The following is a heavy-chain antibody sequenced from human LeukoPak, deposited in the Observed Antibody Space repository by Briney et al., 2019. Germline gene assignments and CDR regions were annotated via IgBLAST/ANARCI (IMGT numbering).Heavy chain of an antibody. Sequence: SETLSLTCTVSGGSISSSSYYWGWIRQPPGKGLEWIGSIYHSGSTYYNPSLKSRVTISVDTSKNQFSLKLSSVTAADTAVYYCAIYCSGGSCYSDDAFDIWGQGTMVTVSS. J-gene: IGHJ3*02. CDR1: GGSISSSSYY. V-gene: IGHV4-39*07. CDR3: AIYCSGGSCYSDDAFDI. CDR2: IYHSGST. D-gene: IGHD2-15*01.